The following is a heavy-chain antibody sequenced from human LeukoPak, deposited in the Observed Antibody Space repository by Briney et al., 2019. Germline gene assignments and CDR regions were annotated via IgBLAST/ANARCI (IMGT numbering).Heavy chain of an antibody. CDR1: GFTFSSYA. CDR3: AKGPGYSGRLIDY. J-gene: IGHJ4*02. D-gene: IGHD5-12*01. CDR2: ITNSGDAT. V-gene: IGHV3-23*01. Sequence: GGSLRLSCAASGFTFSSYAMSWARQAPGKGLECISLITNSGDATLYADSVKGRFTMSRDNSKNTLYLQMNSLRAEDTAVYYCAKGPGYSGRLIDYWGQGTLVTVSS.